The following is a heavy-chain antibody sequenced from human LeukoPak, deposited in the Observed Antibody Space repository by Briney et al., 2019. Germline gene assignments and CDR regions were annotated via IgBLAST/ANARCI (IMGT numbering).Heavy chain of an antibody. CDR2: ISSSGSTI. Sequence: SGGSLRLSCAASGFTFSDYYMSWIRQAPGKGLEWVSYISSSGSTIYYADSVKGRFTISRDNAKNSLYLQMNSLRAEDTAVYYCARCSSGSYYYMDVWGKGTTVTVSS. V-gene: IGHV3-11*04. J-gene: IGHJ6*03. CDR3: ARCSSGSYYYMDV. D-gene: IGHD6-19*01. CDR1: GFTFSDYY.